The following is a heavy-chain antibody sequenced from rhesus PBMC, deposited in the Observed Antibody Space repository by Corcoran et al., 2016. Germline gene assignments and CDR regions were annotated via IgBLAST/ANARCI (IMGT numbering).Heavy chain of an antibody. J-gene: IGHJ1*01. CDR1: GGSVSSSN. CDR2: IYGSGSST. D-gene: IGHD6-25*01. CDR3: ATPGRQPHEF. Sequence: QVQLQESGPGLVKPSETLSLTCAVSGGSVSSSNWWSWIRQPPGKGLEWIGYIYGSGSSTNYNPSLKSRVTLSVDTSKNQLSLKLSSVTAADTAVYYCATPGRQPHEFWGQGALVTVSS. V-gene: IGHV4S11*01.